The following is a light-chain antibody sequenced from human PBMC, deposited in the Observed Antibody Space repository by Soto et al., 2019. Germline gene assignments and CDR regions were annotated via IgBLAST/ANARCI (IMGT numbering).Light chain of an antibody. V-gene: IGLV2-14*01. J-gene: IGLJ1*01. CDR3: TSYTSSSTPYV. CDR2: DVS. CDR1: SSEVGGYTY. Sequence: QPVLTQPASVSGSPGQSITISCAGTSSEVGGYTYVSWYQQHPGKAPKLMIYDVSNRPSGVSNRFSGSKSGNTASLTISGLQAEDEADYYCTSYTSSSTPYVFGGGTKLTVL.